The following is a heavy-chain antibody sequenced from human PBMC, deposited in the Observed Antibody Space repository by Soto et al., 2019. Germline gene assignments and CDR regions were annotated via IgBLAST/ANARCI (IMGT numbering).Heavy chain of an antibody. D-gene: IGHD3-10*01. V-gene: IGHV4-30-4*01. CDR2: IYYSGST. CDR1: GGSISSGDYY. J-gene: IGHJ3*02. Sequence: SETLSLTCTVSGGSISSGDYYWSWIRQPPGKGLEWIGYIYYSGSTYYNPSLKSRVTISVDTSKNQFSLKLSSVTAADTAVYYCARDTMFRGDDAFDIWGQGTMVTVSS. CDR3: ARDTMFRGDDAFDI.